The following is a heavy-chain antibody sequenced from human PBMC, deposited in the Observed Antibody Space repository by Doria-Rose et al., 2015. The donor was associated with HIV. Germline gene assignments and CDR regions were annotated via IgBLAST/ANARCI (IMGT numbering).Heavy chain of an antibody. CDR3: ARIKSSRWYHKYYFDF. CDR1: GVSLSSPGMG. J-gene: IGHJ4*02. CDR2: IFSDDER. D-gene: IGHD6-13*01. Sequence: QVTLKESGPVLVKPTETLTLTCTVSGVSLSSPGMGVSWIRQPPGKALEWLGHIFSDDERSYKTSLKSRLTISRGTSKSQVVLTMTDTDPVDTATYYCARIKSSRWYHKYYFDFWGQGTLVIVSA. V-gene: IGHV2-26*01.